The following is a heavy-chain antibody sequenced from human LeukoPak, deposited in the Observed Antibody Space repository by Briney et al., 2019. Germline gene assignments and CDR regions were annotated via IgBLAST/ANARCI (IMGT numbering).Heavy chain of an antibody. CDR3: ARTQYVLIVYYYYYMDV. J-gene: IGHJ6*03. CDR2: INHGGST. V-gene: IGHV4-34*01. CDR1: GGSISSYY. D-gene: IGHD4-11*01. Sequence: SETLSLTCTVSGGSISSYYWSWIRQPPGKGLEWIGEINHGGSTNYNPSLKSRVTISVDPSKNQFSLKLTSVTAADTAVYYCARTQYVLIVYYYYYMDVWGKGTPVTVS.